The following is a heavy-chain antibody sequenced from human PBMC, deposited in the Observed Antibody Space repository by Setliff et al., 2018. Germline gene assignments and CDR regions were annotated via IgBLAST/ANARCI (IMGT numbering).Heavy chain of an antibody. CDR3: AREGDTSGYYYGGGFDY. Sequence: SETLSLTCSVSGASISGYYWGWIRQSPGTGLEWIGSVYYGGSASYNPSLKGRVAISEDTSRSQFSLELTSVTAADTALYYCAREGDTSGYYYGGGFDYWGQGTLVTVSS. CDR1: GASISGYY. V-gene: IGHV4-59*01. D-gene: IGHD3-22*01. CDR2: VYYGGSA. J-gene: IGHJ4*02.